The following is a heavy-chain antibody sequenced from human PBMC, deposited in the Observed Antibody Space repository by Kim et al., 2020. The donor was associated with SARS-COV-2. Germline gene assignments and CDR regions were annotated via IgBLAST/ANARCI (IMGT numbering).Heavy chain of an antibody. D-gene: IGHD3-16*01. J-gene: IGHJ4*02. V-gene: IGHV3-48*03. CDR3: DRGDWKQSRTFDL. Sequence: YADSVKGRFTIARDNAKNTLNLQMNSLRGEDTASYVCDRGDWKQSRTFDLWGQGTLVTVSS.